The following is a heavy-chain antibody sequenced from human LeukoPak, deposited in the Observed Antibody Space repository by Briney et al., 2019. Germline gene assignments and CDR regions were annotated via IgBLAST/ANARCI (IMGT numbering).Heavy chain of an antibody. J-gene: IGHJ3*01. CDR1: GFTFRDYW. CDR2: TDNDGSDT. D-gene: IGHD5-12*01. Sequence: PGGSLRLSCAASGFTFRDYWIHWVRQAPGKGLVWVGRTDNDGSDTIYADSVKGRFTVSRDNAKNTLFLQMNSLRAEDTAVYFCARGGFSHGFDVWGQGTVVTVSS. CDR3: ARGGFSHGFDV. V-gene: IGHV3-74*01.